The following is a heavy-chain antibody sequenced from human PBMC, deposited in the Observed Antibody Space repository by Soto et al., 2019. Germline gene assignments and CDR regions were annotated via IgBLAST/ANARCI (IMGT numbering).Heavy chain of an antibody. CDR1: GYTFTNYG. J-gene: IGHJ6*03. Sequence: QVQLLQSGAEVKKPGASVKVSCKASGYTFTNYGIPWVRQAPGQGLEWMGWISAYNGDTHYTQRLQVRVTMTTDTSTSAAYMELGGLRSDDTAVYYCAGVRQLVGYFYYYMDVWGKGTTVTVSS. CDR3: AGVRQLVGYFYYYMDV. CDR2: ISAYNGDT. D-gene: IGHD6-6*01. V-gene: IGHV1-18*01.